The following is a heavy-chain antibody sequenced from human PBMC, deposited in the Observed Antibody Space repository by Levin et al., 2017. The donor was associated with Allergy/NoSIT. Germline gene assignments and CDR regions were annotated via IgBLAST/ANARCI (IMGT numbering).Heavy chain of an antibody. D-gene: IGHD3-16*01. CDR3: ARFTSISEARGRDV. CDR2: ISNSGSII. J-gene: IGHJ6*02. V-gene: IGHV3-11*01. CDR1: GFTFSDYY. Sequence: GGSLRLSCAASGFTFSDYYMSWIRQAPGEGLEWVSYISNSGSIIYYADSVKGRFTISRDNAKKSLFLQMNSLRAEDTAVYYCARFTSISEARGRDVWGQGTTVSVSS.